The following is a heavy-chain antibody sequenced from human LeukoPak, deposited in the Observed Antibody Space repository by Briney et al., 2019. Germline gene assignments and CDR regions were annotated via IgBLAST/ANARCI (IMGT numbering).Heavy chain of an antibody. CDR2: IYPDDSDI. CDR3: ARHGRGSRSPNAFDI. J-gene: IGHJ3*02. CDR1: GYSFTDYW. V-gene: IGHV5-51*01. D-gene: IGHD3-10*01. Sequence: GESLSISCKGSGYSFTDYWIGWVCQMPGEGLQWMGIIYPDDSDIRYSPSFQGQVTISADKSIITAYLQWSSLKASDTAMYYCARHGRGSRSPNAFDIWGQGTMVTVSS.